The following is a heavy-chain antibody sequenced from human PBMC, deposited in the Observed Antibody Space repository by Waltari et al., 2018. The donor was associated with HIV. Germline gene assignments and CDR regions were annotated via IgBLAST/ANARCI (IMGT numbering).Heavy chain of an antibody. Sequence: QVQLVQSGAEVKKPGSSVKVSCKVSGYTLTELSMHWGRQAPGKGREWIGGFDPEDGETIYAQKFQGRVTMTEDTSTDTAYMELSSLRSEDTAVYYCATGRAVAGRDLIDYWGQGTLVTVSS. V-gene: IGHV1-24*01. CDR2: FDPEDGET. CDR3: ATGRAVAGRDLIDY. J-gene: IGHJ4*02. D-gene: IGHD6-19*01. CDR1: GYTLTELS.